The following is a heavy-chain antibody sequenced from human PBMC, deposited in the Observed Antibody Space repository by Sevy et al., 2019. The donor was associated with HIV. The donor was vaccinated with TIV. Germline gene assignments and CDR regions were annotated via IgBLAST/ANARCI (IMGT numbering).Heavy chain of an antibody. D-gene: IGHD2-2*01. Sequence: SETLSLTCAISGDSVSSNSAAWNWIRQSPSRGLEWLGRTYYRSKWYNDYAVSVKSRITINPDTSKNQFSLQLNSVTPEDTAVYYCARNPPYCSSTSCHFDYWGQGTLVIVSS. J-gene: IGHJ4*02. CDR1: GDSVSSNSAA. CDR2: TYYRSKWYN. V-gene: IGHV6-1*01. CDR3: ARNPPYCSSTSCHFDY.